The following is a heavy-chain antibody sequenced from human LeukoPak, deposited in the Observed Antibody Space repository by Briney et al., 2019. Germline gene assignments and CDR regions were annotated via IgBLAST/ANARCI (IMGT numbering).Heavy chain of an antibody. J-gene: IGHJ4*02. CDR1: GGSISSGDYY. CDR3: ASLAYYSFDY. D-gene: IGHD2-21*01. Sequence: SETLSLTCTVSGGSISSGDYYWSWIRQPPGKGLEWIGYIFYTESTYYNPSLKSRVTISVDTSKNQFSLRLSSVTAADTAVYYCASLAYYSFDYWGQGTLVTVSS. CDR2: IFYTEST. V-gene: IGHV4-30-4*01.